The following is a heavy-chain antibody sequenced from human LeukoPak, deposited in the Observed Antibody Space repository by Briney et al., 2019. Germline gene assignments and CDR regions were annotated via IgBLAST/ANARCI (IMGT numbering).Heavy chain of an antibody. Sequence: GGSLRLSRAASGFTFSSYAMTWVRQAPGKGLEWVASIDAGGGDTYHSDSVKGRFTIPRDNSMNTLYLQMNSLRADDTAVYYCGRPTKYWLVRGDGVDVWGQGTTVTVSS. J-gene: IGHJ6*02. CDR2: IDAGGGDT. V-gene: IGHV3-23*01. D-gene: IGHD6-19*01. CDR3: GRPTKYWLVRGDGVDV. CDR1: GFTFSSYA.